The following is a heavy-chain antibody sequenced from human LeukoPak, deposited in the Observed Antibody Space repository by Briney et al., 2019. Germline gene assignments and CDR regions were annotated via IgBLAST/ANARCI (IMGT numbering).Heavy chain of an antibody. CDR1: GGSISSGSYY. CDR2: IYTSGST. V-gene: IGHV4-61*02. J-gene: IGHJ5*02. Sequence: PSETLSLTCTVSGGSISSGSYYWSWIRQPAGKGLEWIGRIYTSGSTNYNPSLKSRVTISVDTSKNQFSLKLSSVTAADTAVYYCARQRDSSGYYERWFDPWGQGTLVTVSS. D-gene: IGHD3-22*01. CDR3: ARQRDSSGYYERWFDP.